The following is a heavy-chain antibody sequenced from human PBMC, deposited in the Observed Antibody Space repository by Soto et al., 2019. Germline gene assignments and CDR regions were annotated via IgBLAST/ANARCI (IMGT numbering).Heavy chain of an antibody. Sequence: QVQLVQSGAEVKRPGSSVKVSCKASGGTFSSNSINWVRQAPGQGLEWMGSIIPLFGTTDYAQNFQGRVTISADKFTNTAYMELSSLRSEDTAVYFCARAVLSSSRPSYYEYGTDVWGQGTTVTVSS. J-gene: IGHJ6*02. D-gene: IGHD3-16*01. CDR1: GGTFSSNS. V-gene: IGHV1-69*06. CDR2: IIPLFGTT. CDR3: ARAVLSSSRPSYYEYGTDV.